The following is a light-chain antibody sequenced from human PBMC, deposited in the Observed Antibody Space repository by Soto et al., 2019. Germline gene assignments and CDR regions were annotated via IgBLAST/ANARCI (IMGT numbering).Light chain of an antibody. Sequence: IQMTQSPYSLSAAVLDRVTITCRASQNINTYLNWYQQKPGKAPKLLIFDAASLQSGVPSRFSGSGSRTDFTLTITSLQPEDFATYYCQQTSSAPFTFGPGTKVDIK. V-gene: IGKV1-39*01. CDR1: QNINTY. CDR2: DAA. CDR3: QQTSSAPFT. J-gene: IGKJ3*01.